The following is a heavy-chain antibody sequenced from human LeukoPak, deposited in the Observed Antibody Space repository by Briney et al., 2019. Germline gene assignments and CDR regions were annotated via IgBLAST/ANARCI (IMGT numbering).Heavy chain of an antibody. CDR3: ARGFDGYNFFDY. CDR2: IYPDGST. J-gene: IGHJ4*02. Sequence: TLSLTCTVSGGSISSDDYYWTWIRQPAGKGLEWIGRIYPDGSTTYNPSLKSRVTISLDTSKNQFSLTVSSVTAADTAVFYCARGFDGYNFFDYWGQGTLVTVSS. D-gene: IGHD5-24*01. CDR1: GGSISSDDYY. V-gene: IGHV4-61*02.